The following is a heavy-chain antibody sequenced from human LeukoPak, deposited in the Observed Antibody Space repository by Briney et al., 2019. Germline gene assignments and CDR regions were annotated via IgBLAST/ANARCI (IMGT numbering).Heavy chain of an antibody. CDR3: ARHSYSGNYLYHFDY. J-gene: IGHJ4*02. Sequence: SETLPLTCAVSGYSISSGYYWGWIRQPPGKGLEWIGSIYHTESTYYNPSLKSRVIISVDTTKNHFSLKLSSVTAADTAVYYCARHSYSGNYLYHFDYWGRGTLVTVSS. V-gene: IGHV4-38-2*01. D-gene: IGHD1-26*01. CDR2: IYHTEST. CDR1: GYSISSGYY.